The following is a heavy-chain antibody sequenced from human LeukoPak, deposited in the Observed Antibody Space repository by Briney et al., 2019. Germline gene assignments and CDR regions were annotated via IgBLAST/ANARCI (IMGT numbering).Heavy chain of an antibody. CDR2: MNPNSGNT. CDR1: GYTFTSYD. J-gene: IGHJ6*03. D-gene: IGHD6-13*01. CDR3: ARVGWQQLSTYMDV. V-gene: IGHV1-8*01. Sequence: GASVKVSCKASGYTFTSYDINWVRQATGQGLEWMGWMNPNSGNTGYAQKFQGRVTMTRNTSISTAYMELSSLRSEDTPVYYCARVGWQQLSTYMDVWGKGTTVTVSS.